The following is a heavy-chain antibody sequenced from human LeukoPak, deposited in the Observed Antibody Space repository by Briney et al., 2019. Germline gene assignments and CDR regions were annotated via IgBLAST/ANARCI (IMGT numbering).Heavy chain of an antibody. CDR1: GLPLTSHW. D-gene: IGHD3-3*01. Sequence: PGGSLRLSCVASGLPLTSHWMSWVRQAPGKGLEWVAKINQDRSKIYYVDSVKGRFTTSRDNAKNSLYLKMNSFRVEDTAVYYCATPYADFWSGYFGYWGQGTLVTVSS. CDR2: INQDRSKI. V-gene: IGHV3-7*01. CDR3: ATPYADFWSGYFGY. J-gene: IGHJ4*02.